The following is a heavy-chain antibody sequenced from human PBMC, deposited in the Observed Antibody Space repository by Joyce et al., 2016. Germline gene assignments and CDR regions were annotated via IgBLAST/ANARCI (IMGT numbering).Heavy chain of an antibody. Sequence: QVQLQESGPGLVKPSQTLSLTCSVSGDSISGTGYYWTWIRQRPGKDPEWIGYIYYDGNTYSTPSLRRRVTISMDISQNQFSLRLTSVTAADAAIYYCARERGPLGIIDYWGQGTLVTVSS. CDR2: IYYDGNT. V-gene: IGHV4-31*03. D-gene: IGHD1-26*01. J-gene: IGHJ4*02. CDR1: GDSISGTGYY. CDR3: ARERGPLGIIDY.